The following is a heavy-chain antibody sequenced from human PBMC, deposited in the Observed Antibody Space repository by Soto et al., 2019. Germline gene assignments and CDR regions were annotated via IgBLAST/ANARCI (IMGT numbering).Heavy chain of an antibody. CDR2: VHHSWGS. Sequence: QVQLQESGPGLVKPSETLSLSCTVSNGSISNYYGRWIRQPPGKGMEWIGYVHHSWGSFYNPSLQSRVAISLDPSKSQFSLKRTSVTATGTAVYYCARQGFGALHGLVDVWGQGITVTVSS. CDR3: ARQGFGALHGLVDV. V-gene: IGHV4-59*08. J-gene: IGHJ6*02. CDR1: NGSISNYY. D-gene: IGHD3-10*01.